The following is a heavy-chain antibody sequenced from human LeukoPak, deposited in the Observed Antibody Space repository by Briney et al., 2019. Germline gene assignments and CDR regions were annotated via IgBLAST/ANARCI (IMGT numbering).Heavy chain of an antibody. CDR3: TTKVIRGNRGDDYDD. CDR1: GVTFSNYG. V-gene: IGHV3-30*03. CDR2: ISSDGYDK. D-gene: IGHD5-12*01. J-gene: IGHJ4*02. Sequence: GGSLRLSCEASGVTFSNYGMHWVRQAPGKGLEWVALISSDGYDKLYGDSVRGGFTISRDDSKSTLYLQMNSLREEDTAVYYCTTKVIRGNRGDDYDDWGQGTLVTVSS.